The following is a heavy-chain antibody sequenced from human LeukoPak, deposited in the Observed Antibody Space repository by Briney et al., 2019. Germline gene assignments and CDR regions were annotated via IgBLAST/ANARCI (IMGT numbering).Heavy chain of an antibody. CDR3: ARGTIGSYSSVHD. Sequence: GASVKVSCKASGYTFTGYYIHWVRQAPGQGLEWVGWINPKSGGIDYAQRLQGRVTMTTDTSIATAYMELSRLTPDDTAVYFCARGTIGSYSSVHDWGQGPLVTVSS. V-gene: IGHV1-2*02. CDR2: INPKSGGI. D-gene: IGHD1-26*01. J-gene: IGHJ1*01. CDR1: GYTFTGYY.